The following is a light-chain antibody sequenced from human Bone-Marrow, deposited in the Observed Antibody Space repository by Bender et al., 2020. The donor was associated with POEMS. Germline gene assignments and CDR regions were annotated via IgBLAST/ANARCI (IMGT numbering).Light chain of an antibody. CDR2: KDN. J-gene: IGLJ2*01. V-gene: IGLV3-25*03. CDR1: ALTNQY. CDR3: QTADSSVI. Sequence: SSELAQPPSVSVSPGQTATLTCSGDALTNQYAFWYQQKPGQAPVVIIYKDNQRPLGIPERFTGSSSEKTVTLTISGVQTEDEADYVCQTADSSVIFGGGTMLTV.